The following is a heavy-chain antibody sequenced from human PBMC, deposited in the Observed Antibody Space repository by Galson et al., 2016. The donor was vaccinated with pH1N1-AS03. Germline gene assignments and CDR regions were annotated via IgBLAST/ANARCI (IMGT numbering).Heavy chain of an antibody. CDR3: AKDHPAVAGAWFFQH. Sequence: SLRLSCAASGFTFSNYGMSWVRQAPGKGLEWVSDISSGNTYHADSVKGRFTISRDDSKNTLYLQMNSLRAEDTAVYYCAKDHPAVAGAWFFQHWGLGTLVTVSA. V-gene: IGHV3-23*01. CDR1: GFTFSNYG. J-gene: IGHJ1*01. CDR2: ISSGNT. D-gene: IGHD6-19*01.